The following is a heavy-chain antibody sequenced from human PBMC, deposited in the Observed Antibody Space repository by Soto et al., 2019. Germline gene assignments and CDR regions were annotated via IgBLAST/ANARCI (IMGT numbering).Heavy chain of an antibody. CDR3: ASSNILAAPYGMDV. D-gene: IGHD6-13*01. CDR1: GYTFTNSG. Sequence: GASVKVSCKASGYTFTNSGFSWVRQAPGQGLEWVGWIRLNNGDTHYAQKLQGRVTMTTDTSTSTAFMELRSLRSDDTAVYYCASSNILAAPYGMDVWGQGTTVTVSS. J-gene: IGHJ6*02. CDR2: IRLNNGDT. V-gene: IGHV1-18*01.